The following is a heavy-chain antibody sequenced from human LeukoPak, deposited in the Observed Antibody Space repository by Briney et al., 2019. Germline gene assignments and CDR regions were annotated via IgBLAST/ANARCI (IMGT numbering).Heavy chain of an antibody. D-gene: IGHD6-19*01. V-gene: IGHV3-21*01. CDR3: ATSSEAGYSSGWFNWFDP. CDR2: ISSSSSYI. CDR1: GFTFSSYS. J-gene: IGHJ5*02. Sequence: GGSLRLSCAASGFTFSSYSMNWVRQAPGKGLEWVSSISSSSSYIYYADSVKGRFTISRDNAKNPLYLQMNSLRAEDTAVYYCATSSEAGYSSGWFNWFDPWGQGTLVTVSS.